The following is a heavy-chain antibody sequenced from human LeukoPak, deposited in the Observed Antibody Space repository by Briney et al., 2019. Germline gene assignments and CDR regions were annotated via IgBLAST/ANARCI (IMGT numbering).Heavy chain of an antibody. CDR3: AAPYSSDDAFDI. CDR2: ISWNSGSI. Sequence: GGSLRLSCAASGFTFSSYAMSWVRQAPGKGLEWVSGISWNSGSIGYADSVKGRFTISRDNAKNSLYLQMNSLRAEDTAVYYCAAPYSSDDAFDIWGQGTMVTVSS. CDR1: GFTFSSYA. D-gene: IGHD6-19*01. J-gene: IGHJ3*02. V-gene: IGHV3-9*01.